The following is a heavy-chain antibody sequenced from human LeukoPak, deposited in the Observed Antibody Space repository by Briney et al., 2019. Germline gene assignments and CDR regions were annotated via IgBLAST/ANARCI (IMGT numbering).Heavy chain of an antibody. Sequence: PGGSLRLSCAASGFTFSSAWMTWVRQAPGKGLEWVGHIKNKTNGETTDYAAPVEGRFIISRDDSKNTLYLQMNSLRTEDTAVYYCARGFCSSTNCYQGPFDFWGQGTLVTVSS. D-gene: IGHD2-2*01. J-gene: IGHJ4*02. CDR1: GFTFSSAW. CDR3: ARGFCSSTNCYQGPFDF. V-gene: IGHV3-15*01. CDR2: IKNKTNGETT.